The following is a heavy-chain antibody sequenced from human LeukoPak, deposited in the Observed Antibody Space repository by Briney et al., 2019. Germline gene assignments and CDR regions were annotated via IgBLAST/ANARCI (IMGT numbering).Heavy chain of an antibody. Sequence: GASVKVSCKASGGTFSSYAISWVRQAPGQGLEWMVGIIPIFGTANYAQKFQGRVTITADESTSTAYMELSSLRSEDTAVYYCARGGSYGSESYSDYWGQGTLVTVSS. V-gene: IGHV1-69*13. J-gene: IGHJ4*02. CDR1: GGTFSSYA. CDR3: ARGGSYGSESYSDY. D-gene: IGHD3-10*01. CDR2: IIPIFGTA.